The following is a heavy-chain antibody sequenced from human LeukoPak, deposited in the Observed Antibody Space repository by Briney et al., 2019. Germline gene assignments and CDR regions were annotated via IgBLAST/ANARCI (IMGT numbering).Heavy chain of an antibody. CDR2: VFSDGTT. D-gene: IGHD2-15*01. CDR1: GFTGSSNY. V-gene: IGHV3-66*01. CDR3: ARDPRVDHSGMDV. J-gene: IGHJ6*02. Sequence: GGSLRLSCAASGFTGSSNYMNWVRQAPGKGLEWVSTVFSDGTTYYADSVKGRFTISRDNSKNTLYLQMSSVRDEDTAVYYCARDPRVDHSGMDVWGQGTTVTVSS.